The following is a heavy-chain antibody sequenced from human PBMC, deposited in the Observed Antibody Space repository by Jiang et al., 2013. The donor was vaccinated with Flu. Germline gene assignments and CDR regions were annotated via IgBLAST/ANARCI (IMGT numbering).Heavy chain of an antibody. V-gene: IGHV3-48*01. D-gene: IGHD1-26*01. CDR1: GFTFSTSY. CDR2: IGRGGAPI. Sequence: VQLLESGGGLVQPGGSLRLSCVASGFTFSTSYMNWVRQAPGKGLEWVSYIGRGGAPIYYADSVKGRFTISRDNAKNSLYLQMNSLRAEDTAIYYCARDSEVGAIDYWGQGTLVTVS. CDR3: ARDSEVGAIDY. J-gene: IGHJ4*02.